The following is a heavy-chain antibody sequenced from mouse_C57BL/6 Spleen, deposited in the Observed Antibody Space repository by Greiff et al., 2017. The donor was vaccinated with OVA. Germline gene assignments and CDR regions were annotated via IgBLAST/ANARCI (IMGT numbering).Heavy chain of an antibody. J-gene: IGHJ4*01. CDR2: INPNNGGT. Sequence: EVQLQQSGPELVKPGASVKISCKASGYTFTDYYMNWVKQSHGKSLEWIGDINPNNGGTSYNQKFKGKATLTVDKSSSTAYMELRSLTSEDSAVYYCETGGNYLYAMDYWGQGTSVTVSS. CDR3: ETGGNYLYAMDY. CDR1: GYTFTDYY. V-gene: IGHV1-26*01. D-gene: IGHD2-1*01.